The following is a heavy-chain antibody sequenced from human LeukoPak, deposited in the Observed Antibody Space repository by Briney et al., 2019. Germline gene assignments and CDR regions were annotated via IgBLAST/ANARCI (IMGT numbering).Heavy chain of an antibody. D-gene: IGHD2-21*02. V-gene: IGHV1-18*01. CDR1: GYTFTSYG. CDR2: ISAYNGNT. J-gene: IGHJ4*02. CDR3: ATRSIVVVTAFDY. Sequence: EASVKVSCKASGYTFTSYGISWVRQAPGQGLEWMGWISAYNGNTNYAQQLQGRVTMTTDTSTSTAYMELRSLRSDDTAVYYCATRSIVVVTAFDYWGQGTLVTVSS.